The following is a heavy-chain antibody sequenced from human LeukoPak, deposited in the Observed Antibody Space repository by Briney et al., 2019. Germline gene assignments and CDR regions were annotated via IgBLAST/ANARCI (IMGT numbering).Heavy chain of an antibody. V-gene: IGHV4-4*07. Sequence: SETLSLTCTVSGGSISGSYSTWIRQPAGRGLEWIGRIYTSGYSNYNPSLKSRLTMSLDTSKNQFSLKLSSVTAADTAVYYCAKEFHYWGQGTLVTVSS. CDR1: GGSISGSY. CDR3: AKEFHY. J-gene: IGHJ4*02. CDR2: IYTSGYS.